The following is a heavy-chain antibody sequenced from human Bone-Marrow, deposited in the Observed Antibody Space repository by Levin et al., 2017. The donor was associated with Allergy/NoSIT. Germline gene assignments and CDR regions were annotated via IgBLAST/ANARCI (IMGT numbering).Heavy chain of an antibody. CDR3: ARESAASGLPFDY. CDR2: IYYTGST. Sequence: PSQTLSLTCTVSGGSINSYYWIWIRQPPGKGLEWIGYIYYTGSTHYNPSLQSRVTMSVDTSKNQFYLNLNSVTAADTAVYYCARESAASGLPFDYWGQGTLVTVSS. J-gene: IGHJ4*02. D-gene: IGHD6-13*01. CDR1: GGSINSYY. V-gene: IGHV4-59*01.